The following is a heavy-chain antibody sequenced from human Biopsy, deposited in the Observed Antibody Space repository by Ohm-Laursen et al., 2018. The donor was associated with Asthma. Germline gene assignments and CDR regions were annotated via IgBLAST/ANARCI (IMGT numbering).Heavy chain of an antibody. Sequence: SVKVSCKVPGGTSSNFAISCVRQAPGQGLEWLGGIMTVFGTTNYAQKFQGRVTITADESTSTAYMEVTSLRSEDTAIYYCARCQVGYSSGWSLLLKKIYYSGMDVWGQGTAVTVSS. CDR1: GGTSSNFA. CDR3: ARCQVGYSSGWSLLLKKIYYSGMDV. V-gene: IGHV1-69*13. J-gene: IGHJ6*02. CDR2: IMTVFGTT. D-gene: IGHD6-19*01.